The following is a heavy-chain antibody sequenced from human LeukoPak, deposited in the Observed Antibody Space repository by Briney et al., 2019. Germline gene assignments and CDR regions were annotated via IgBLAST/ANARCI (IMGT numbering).Heavy chain of an antibody. D-gene: IGHD1-1*01. CDR2: VDHTGST. J-gene: IGHJ6*03. CDR3: ARGRVSSSTWYSTYYYYFYMDV. V-gene: IGHV4-59*01. Sequence: NPSETLSLTCSVSDDSITMYYWTWIRQPPGKGLEWIGYVDHTGSTNFNPSLNGRVSISRDTTKNLFSLRLRSVTAADMAVYFCARGRVSSSTWYSTYYYYFYMDVWGKGTTVTVSS. CDR1: DDSITMYY.